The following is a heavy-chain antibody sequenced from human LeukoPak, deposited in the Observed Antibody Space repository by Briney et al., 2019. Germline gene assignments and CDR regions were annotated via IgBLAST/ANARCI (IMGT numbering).Heavy chain of an antibody. D-gene: IGHD6-6*01. V-gene: IGHV6-1*01. CDR3: ARDFIRQLAPYYYYGMDV. CDR1: GDSVSSNSAA. CDR2: TYYRSKWYN. Sequence: SQTLSLTCAISGDSVSSNSAAWNWIRQSPSRGLEWLGRTYYRSKWYNDYAVSVKSRITINPGTSKNQFSLQLNSVTPEDTAVYYCARDFIRQLAPYYYYGMDVWGQGTTVTVSS. J-gene: IGHJ6*02.